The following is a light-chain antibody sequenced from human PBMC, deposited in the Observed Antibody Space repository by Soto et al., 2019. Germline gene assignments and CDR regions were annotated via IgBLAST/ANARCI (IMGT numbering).Light chain of an antibody. V-gene: IGLV2-14*01. Sequence: QSALTQPASVSGSPGQSITISCIGTSSDVGAYNYVSWYQEHPGKAPKLIIFDVRDRPSGVSDRFSGSKSGNTASLTISGLQADDEAHYYCSSYTSSSPLVFGGGTKLTVL. J-gene: IGLJ3*02. CDR1: SSDVGAYNY. CDR3: SSYTSSSPLV. CDR2: DVR.